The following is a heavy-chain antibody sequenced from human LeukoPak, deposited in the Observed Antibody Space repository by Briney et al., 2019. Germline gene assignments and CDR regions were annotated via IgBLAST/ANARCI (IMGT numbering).Heavy chain of an antibody. CDR3: ASVKQLVQYYYYYMDV. CDR2: IIPFFGTT. D-gene: IGHD6-13*01. CDR1: GYTFTGYY. V-gene: IGHV1-69*06. J-gene: IGHJ6*03. Sequence: GASVKVSCKASGYTFTGYYMHWVRQAPGQGLEWVGGIIPFFGTTNYAQNFQGRVTITADKSTSTAYMELSSLRSEDTAVYYCASVKQLVQYYYYYMDVWGKGTTVTVSS.